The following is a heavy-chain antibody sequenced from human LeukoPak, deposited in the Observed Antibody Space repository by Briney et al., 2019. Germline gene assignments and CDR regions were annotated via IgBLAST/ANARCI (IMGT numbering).Heavy chain of an antibody. CDR3: ARAPDSREGMDV. J-gene: IGHJ6*02. CDR1: GGSFSGYY. V-gene: IGHV4-34*01. D-gene: IGHD3-22*01. CDR2: INHSGST. Sequence: KPSETLSLTCAVYGGSFSGYYWSWIRQPPGKGLEWIGEINHSGSTNYNPSLKSRVTISVDTSKNQFSLKLSSVTAADTAAYYCARAPDSREGMDVWGQGTTVTVS.